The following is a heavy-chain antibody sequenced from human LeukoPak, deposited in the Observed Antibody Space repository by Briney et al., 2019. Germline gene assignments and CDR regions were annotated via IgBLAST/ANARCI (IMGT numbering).Heavy chain of an antibody. CDR2: ISSGSNTI. CDR1: GFTFSRYS. CDR3: ATPFDY. J-gene: IGHJ4*02. Sequence: GGSLRLSCAASGFTFSRYSMNWVRQAPGKGLEWVSYISSGSNTIYYADSVKGRFTISRDNAKNSLYLQMNSLRAEDTAVYYCATPFDYWGQGTLVTVSS. V-gene: IGHV3-48*01.